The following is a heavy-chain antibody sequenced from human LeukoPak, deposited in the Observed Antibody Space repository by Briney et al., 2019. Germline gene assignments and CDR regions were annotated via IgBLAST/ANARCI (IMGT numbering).Heavy chain of an antibody. Sequence: GGSLRLSCAASGFTFSNYGMHWVRQAPGKGLEWVAVIWYDGSNKYYADSVKGRFTISRDNSKNTLYLQMNSLRAEDTAVYYCAKPYGDRSYYFDYWGQGTLVTVSS. CDR1: GFTFSNYG. CDR3: AKPYGDRSYYFDY. J-gene: IGHJ4*02. CDR2: IWYDGSNK. D-gene: IGHD4-17*01. V-gene: IGHV3-30*02.